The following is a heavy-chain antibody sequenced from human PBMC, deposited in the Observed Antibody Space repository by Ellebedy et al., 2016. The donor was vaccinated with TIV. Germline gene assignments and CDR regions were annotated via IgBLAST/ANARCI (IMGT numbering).Heavy chain of an antibody. CDR3: ARGDILTGYLDY. CDR1: GFTVSSNY. J-gene: IGHJ4*02. D-gene: IGHD3-9*01. V-gene: IGHV3-66*01. CDR2: IYSGGST. Sequence: PGGSLRLFCAASGFTVSSNYMSWVRQAPGKGLEWVSVIYSGGSTYYADSVKGRFTISRDNSKNTLYLQMNSLRAEDTAVYYCARGDILTGYLDYWGQGTLVTVSS.